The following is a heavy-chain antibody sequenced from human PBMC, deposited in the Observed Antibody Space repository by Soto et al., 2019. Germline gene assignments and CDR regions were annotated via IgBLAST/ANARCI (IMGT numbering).Heavy chain of an antibody. J-gene: IGHJ6*02. CDR1: GFTFSSYA. D-gene: IGHD1-26*01. V-gene: IGHV3-23*01. Sequence: EVQLLESGGGLLQSGGSLRLSCAASGFTFSSYAMSWVRQAPGKGLEWVSTISGSGGNAYYADSVKGRFSISRDNSKNTLRLQMNSLRADDTAVYYCAKDGASGSYPPYYYFGMDVWGQGTTVTVSS. CDR2: ISGSGGNA. CDR3: AKDGASGSYPPYYYFGMDV.